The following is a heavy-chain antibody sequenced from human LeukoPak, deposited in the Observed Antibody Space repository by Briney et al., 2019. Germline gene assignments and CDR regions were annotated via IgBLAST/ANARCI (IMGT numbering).Heavy chain of an antibody. CDR2: INHSGTT. CDR1: GGSFSDHY. Sequence: SETLSLTCAVYGGSFSDHYWNWIRQPPGKGLEWIGEINHSGTTNYNASLKSRVTISVDTSKNHFSLKLNSMTAADTAVYYCARRNWFDPWGQGTLVTVSS. CDR3: ARRNWFDP. J-gene: IGHJ5*02. V-gene: IGHV4-34*01.